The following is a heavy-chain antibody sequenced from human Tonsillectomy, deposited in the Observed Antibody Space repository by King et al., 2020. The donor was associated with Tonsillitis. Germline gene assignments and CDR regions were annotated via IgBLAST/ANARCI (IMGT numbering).Heavy chain of an antibody. CDR2: IYYSGST. V-gene: IGHV4-59*01. Sequence: VQLQESGPGLVKPSETLSLTCTVSGGSISSYYWSWIRQPPGKGLEWIGYIYYSGSTNYNPSLKSRVTISVDTSKNHFSLKLRSVTAADTAVYYCAREEGYYDSSGSDAFDIWGQGTMVTVSS. D-gene: IGHD3-22*01. CDR1: GGSISSYY. CDR3: AREEGYYDSSGSDAFDI. J-gene: IGHJ3*02.